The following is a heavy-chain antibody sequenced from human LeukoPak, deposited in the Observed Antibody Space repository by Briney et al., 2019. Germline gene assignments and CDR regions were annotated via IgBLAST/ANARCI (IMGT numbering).Heavy chain of an antibody. D-gene: IGHD6-19*01. J-gene: IGHJ6*03. V-gene: IGHV1-18*01. CDR2: ISAYNGNT. Sequence: ASVKVSCKASGYTFTSYGISWVRQAPAQGREWMGWISAYNGNTSYAQKLQGRVTMTTDTSTSTAYMELRSLRSDDTAVYYCARDQTGAVAEWWYYYYYMDVWGKGTTVTVSS. CDR1: GYTFTSYG. CDR3: ARDQTGAVAEWWYYYYYMDV.